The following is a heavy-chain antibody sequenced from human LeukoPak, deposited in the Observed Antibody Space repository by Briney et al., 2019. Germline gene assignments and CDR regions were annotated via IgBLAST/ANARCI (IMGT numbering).Heavy chain of an antibody. Sequence: SETLSLTCAVYGGSFSGYYWSWIRQPPGKGLEWIGEINHSGSTNYNPSLKSRVTISVDTSKNQFSLKLSSVTAADTAVYYCARQPTGTTVGVDYWGQGTLVTVSS. CDR2: INHSGST. V-gene: IGHV4-34*01. J-gene: IGHJ4*02. CDR3: ARQPTGTTVGVDY. D-gene: IGHD1-1*01. CDR1: GGSFSGYY.